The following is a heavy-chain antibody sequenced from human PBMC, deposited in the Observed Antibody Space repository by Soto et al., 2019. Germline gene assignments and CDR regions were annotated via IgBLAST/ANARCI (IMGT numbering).Heavy chain of an antibody. D-gene: IGHD3-10*01. J-gene: IGHJ5*02. CDR1: NDSISNPIYY. CDR3: GGRTSLASVQLFIGEISNHHRFDP. Sequence: PSETLSLTCTVSNDSISNPIYYWGWIRQPPGKGLEWIGSIYHTGSSYYNPSLQGRVTISMDKSKNQFSLKLTSVTAADTAIYFCGGRTSLASVQLFIGEISNHHRFDPWSQGTLVTVSS. V-gene: IGHV4-39*01. CDR2: IYHTGSS.